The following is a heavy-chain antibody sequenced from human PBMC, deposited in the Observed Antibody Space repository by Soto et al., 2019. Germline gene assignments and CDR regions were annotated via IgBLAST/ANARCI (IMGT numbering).Heavy chain of an antibody. CDR1: GYTFTSYG. J-gene: IGHJ5*02. CDR2: ISAYNGNT. D-gene: IGHD6-13*01. V-gene: IGHV1-18*01. CDR3: AREVGIAAAGTRWFDP. Sequence: GASVKVSCKASGYTFTSYGISWVRQAPGQGLEWMGWISAYNGNTNYAQKLQGRVTMTTDTSTSTAYMELRSLRSDDTAVYYCAREVGIAAAGTRWFDPWGQGTLVTVSS.